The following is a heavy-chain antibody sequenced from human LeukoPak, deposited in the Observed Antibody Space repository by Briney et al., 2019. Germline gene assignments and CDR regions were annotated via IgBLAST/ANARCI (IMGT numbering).Heavy chain of an antibody. CDR3: ARQPPWVVPAAHRYFQH. CDR1: GGSLSSSSYY. J-gene: IGHJ1*01. D-gene: IGHD2-2*01. Sequence: SETLSLTCTVSGGSLSSSSYYWGWIRQPPGKGLEWIWEINHSGSTNYNPSLKSRVTMSVDTSKNQFSLKLSSVTAADTAVYYCARQPPWVVPAAHRYFQHWGQGTLVTVSS. CDR2: INHSGST. V-gene: IGHV4-39*01.